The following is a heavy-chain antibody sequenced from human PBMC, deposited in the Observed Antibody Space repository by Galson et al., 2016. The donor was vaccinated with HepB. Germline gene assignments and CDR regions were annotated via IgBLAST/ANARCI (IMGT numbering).Heavy chain of an antibody. CDR2: IWYDRSNK. CDR3: ARVKMELTYYYYGLDV. J-gene: IGHJ6*02. Sequence: SLRLSCAASGFTFNNFGMHWVRQAPGKGLEWVAVIWYDRSNKFYADSVKGRFTISRDNSKNTLYPQMNSLKTEDTAVYYCARVKMELTYYYYGLDVWGPGTMVTVSS. D-gene: IGHD1-7*01. V-gene: IGHV3-33*01. CDR1: GFTFNNFG.